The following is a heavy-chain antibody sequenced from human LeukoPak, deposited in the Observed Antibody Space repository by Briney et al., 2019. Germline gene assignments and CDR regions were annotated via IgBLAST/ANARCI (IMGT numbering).Heavy chain of an antibody. Sequence: GESLKISCKDPGYSFTNYWIAWVRQMPGKGLEWMGLIYLGDSDTRHSPSFQGQVTISADKSISTAYLQWSSLKASDTAMYYCARHPKFSSGSRWFDPWGQGTLVTVSS. V-gene: IGHV5-51*01. D-gene: IGHD6-19*01. CDR1: GYSFTNYW. CDR2: IYLGDSDT. CDR3: ARHPKFSSGSRWFDP. J-gene: IGHJ5*02.